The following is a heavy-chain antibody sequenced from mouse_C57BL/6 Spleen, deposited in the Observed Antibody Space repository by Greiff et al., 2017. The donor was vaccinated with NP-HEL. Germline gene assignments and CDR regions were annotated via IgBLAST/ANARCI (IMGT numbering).Heavy chain of an antibody. D-gene: IGHD1-1*01. CDR1: GYTFTSYW. CDR2: INPSNGGT. J-gene: IGHJ1*03. V-gene: IGHV1-53*01. Sequence: VQLQQSGTELVKPGASVKLSCKASGYTFTSYWMHWVKQRPGQGLEWIGNINPSNGGTNYNEKFKSKATLTVDKSSSTAYMQLSSLTSEDSAVYYWARGLITTVGATDFDVWGTGTTVTVSS. CDR3: ARGLITTVGATDFDV.